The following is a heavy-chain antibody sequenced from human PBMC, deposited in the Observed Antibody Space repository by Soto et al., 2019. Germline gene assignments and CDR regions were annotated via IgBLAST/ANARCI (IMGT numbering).Heavy chain of an antibody. CDR1: GFTFSDRG. CDR3: AKVASDYYDSRDY. Sequence: LRLSCSASGFTFSDRGFHWVRQAPGKGLEWVAVIPYDGSNKYYADSVKGRFTISRDNSKNTLYLQMNRLRAEDTAVYYCAKVASDYYDSRDYWGQGTLVTVSS. V-gene: IGHV3-30*18. D-gene: IGHD3-22*01. J-gene: IGHJ4*02. CDR2: IPYDGSNK.